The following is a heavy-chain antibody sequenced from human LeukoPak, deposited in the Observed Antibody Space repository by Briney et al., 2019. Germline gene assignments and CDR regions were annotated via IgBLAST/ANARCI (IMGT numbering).Heavy chain of an antibody. V-gene: IGHV3-21*01. CDR1: GFTFSRYS. CDR3: ARDYFDSSDYPQTYYYYYMDV. D-gene: IGHD3-22*01. CDR2: ISSTSTFI. J-gene: IGHJ6*03. Sequence: PGQSLRLSCSASGFTFSRYSMKYVSQAPGKGLEWVASISSTSTFIYSADSVKGRFTISRDTAKNSLFLQMNSLRAEDTAIYYCARDYFDSSDYPQTYYYYYMDVWGKGTTVTVSS.